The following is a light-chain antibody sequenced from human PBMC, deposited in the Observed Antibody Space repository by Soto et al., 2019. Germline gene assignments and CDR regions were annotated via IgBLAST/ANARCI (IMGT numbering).Light chain of an antibody. Sequence: QSVLTQPRSVSGSPGQSVTISCTGTSSDVGGYNYVSWYQQHPGKAPKLMIYDVSKRPSGVPDRFSGSKSGNTASLTISGLQAEDAADYYCCSYAGSVNVFGTGTKVTVL. CDR2: DVS. CDR1: SSDVGGYNY. J-gene: IGLJ1*01. V-gene: IGLV2-11*01. CDR3: CSYAGSVNV.